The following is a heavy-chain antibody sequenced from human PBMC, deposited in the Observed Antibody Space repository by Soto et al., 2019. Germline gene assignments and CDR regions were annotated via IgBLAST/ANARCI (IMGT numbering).Heavy chain of an antibody. CDR1: GGSISSYC. Sequence: SETLSLTCTVSGGSISSYCWSWIRQPPGKGLKWIGYIYYSGSTNYNPSLKSRVTISVDTSKNQFSLKLSSVTAADTAVYYCARDLTSKTYYDFWSGYYHDAFDIWGQGTMVTVS. D-gene: IGHD3-3*01. J-gene: IGHJ3*02. CDR2: IYYSGST. V-gene: IGHV4-59*01. CDR3: ARDLTSKTYYDFWSGYYHDAFDI.